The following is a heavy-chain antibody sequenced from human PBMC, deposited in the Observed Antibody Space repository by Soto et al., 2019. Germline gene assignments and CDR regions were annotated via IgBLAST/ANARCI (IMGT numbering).Heavy chain of an antibody. J-gene: IGHJ6*02. CDR2: ISYDGSNK. CDR1: GFTFSSYG. Sequence: GGSLRLSCAASGFTFSSYGMHWVRQAPGKGLEWVAAISYDGSNKYYADSVKGRFTISRDNSKNTLYLQMNSLRAEDTAVYYCAKDQTYYDFWSGEYYYYGMDVWGQGTTVTVSS. V-gene: IGHV3-30*18. CDR3: AKDQTYYDFWSGEYYYYGMDV. D-gene: IGHD3-3*01.